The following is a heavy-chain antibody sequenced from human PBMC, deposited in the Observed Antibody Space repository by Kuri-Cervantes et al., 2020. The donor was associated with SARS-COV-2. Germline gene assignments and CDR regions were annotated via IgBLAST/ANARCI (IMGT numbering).Heavy chain of an antibody. CDR2: IYYSGST. Sequence: ESLKISCTVSGGSISSSSYYWGWIRQPPGKGLEWIGSIYYSGSTYYNPSLKSRVTISVDTSKNQFSLKLSSVTAADTAVYYCARPSQARTGWFDPWGQGTLVTSPQ. V-gene: IGHV4-39*01. CDR1: GGSISSSSYY. J-gene: IGHJ5*02. CDR3: ARPSQARTGWFDP.